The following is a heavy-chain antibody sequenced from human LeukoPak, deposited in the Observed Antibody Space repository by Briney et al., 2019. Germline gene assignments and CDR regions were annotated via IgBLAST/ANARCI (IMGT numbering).Heavy chain of an antibody. V-gene: IGHV1-18*01. J-gene: IGHJ3*02. CDR1: GYTFTSYG. Sequence: ASVKVSCKASGYTFTSYGISWVRQAPGQGLEWMGRISAYNGNTNYAQKLQGRVTMTTDTSTSTAYMELRSLRSDDTAVYYCVSDGYYDSSGYYYRDDAFGIWGQGTMVTVSS. CDR3: VSDGYYDSSGYYYRDDAFGI. D-gene: IGHD3-22*01. CDR2: ISAYNGNT.